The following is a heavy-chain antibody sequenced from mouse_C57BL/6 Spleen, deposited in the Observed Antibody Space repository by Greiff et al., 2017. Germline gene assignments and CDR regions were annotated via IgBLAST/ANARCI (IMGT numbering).Heavy chain of an antibody. CDR2: INPGSGGT. Sequence: QVQLQQSGAELVRPGTSVKVSCKASGYAFTNYLIEWVKQRPGQGLEWIGVINPGSGGTNYNEKFKGKATLTADKSSSTAYMQLSSLTSEDSAVYFCARSGTRDYWGQGTSVTVSS. V-gene: IGHV1-54*01. J-gene: IGHJ4*01. CDR1: GYAFTNYL. D-gene: IGHD3-1*01. CDR3: ARSGTRDY.